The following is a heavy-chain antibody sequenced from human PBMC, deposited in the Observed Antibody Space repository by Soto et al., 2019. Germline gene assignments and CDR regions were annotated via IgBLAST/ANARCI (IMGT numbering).Heavy chain of an antibody. V-gene: IGHV6-1*01. CDR3: ARGDYYDSSGYYDYFDY. CDR2: TYYRSKWYN. D-gene: IGHD3-22*01. CDR1: GDSVSTNSAA. Sequence: SQALSLTCAISGDSVSTNSAAWNGIRQSPSRGLEWLGRTYYRSKWYNDYAVSVKSRITINPDTSKNQFSLQLNSVTPEDTAVYYCARGDYYDSSGYYDYFDYWGQGTLVTVSS. J-gene: IGHJ4*02.